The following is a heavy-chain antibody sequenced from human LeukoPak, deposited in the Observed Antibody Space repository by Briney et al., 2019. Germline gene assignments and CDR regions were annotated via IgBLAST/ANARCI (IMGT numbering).Heavy chain of an antibody. CDR2: ISYDGSNK. CDR3: AKDRRIAAAGKYYYYYYGMEV. V-gene: IGHV3-30*18. J-gene: IGHJ6*02. CDR1: GFTFSSYG. D-gene: IGHD6-13*01. Sequence: GGSLRLSCAASGFTFSSYGMHWVRQAPGKGLEWVAVISYDGSNKYYTDSVKGRFTISRDNSKNTLYLQMNSLRAEDTAVYYCAKDRRIAAAGKYYYYYYGMEVWGQGTTVTVTS.